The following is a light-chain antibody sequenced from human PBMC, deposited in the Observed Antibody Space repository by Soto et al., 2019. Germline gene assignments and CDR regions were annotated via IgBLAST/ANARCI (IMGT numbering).Light chain of an antibody. J-gene: IGKJ1*01. CDR1: QSVSSN. CDR2: GAS. V-gene: IGKV3-15*01. CDR3: QQYNNWPSWT. Sequence: EIVMTQSPATLSVSLGERATLSCRASQSVSSNLAWYQQKPGQAPRLLIYGASTRATGIPARFSGSGSGTEFTLTISSLQSEDFAVYYCQQYNNWPSWTFGQGTKVDI.